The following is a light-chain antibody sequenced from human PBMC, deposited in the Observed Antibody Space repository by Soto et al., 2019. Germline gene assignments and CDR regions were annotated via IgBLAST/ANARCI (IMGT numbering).Light chain of an antibody. Sequence: EIVMTQSPATLSVSPGERATLSCRASQSVSSNLAWYHQKPGQVPRLLIYVASTRATGIPARFSGSGSGTEFTLSISSLQSEDFAVYYCQQYKNWPHTFGQGTRLEMK. CDR2: VAS. J-gene: IGKJ5*01. V-gene: IGKV3-15*01. CDR1: QSVSSN. CDR3: QQYKNWPHT.